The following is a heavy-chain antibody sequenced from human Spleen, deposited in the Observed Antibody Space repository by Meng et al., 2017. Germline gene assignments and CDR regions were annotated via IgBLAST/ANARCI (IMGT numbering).Heavy chain of an antibody. CDR3: ARERRLGYCSGGSCSLIDY. D-gene: IGHD2-15*01. V-gene: IGHV4-4*07. J-gene: IGHJ4*02. CDR2: IYTSGNT. Sequence: SETLSLTCTVSGGSISSYYWSWVRQPAGKGLEWIGRIYTSGNTNYNPSLKSRVTMSVDTSKNQFSLKLSSVTAADTAVYYCARERRLGYCSGGSCSLIDYWGRGTLVTVSS. CDR1: GGSISSYY.